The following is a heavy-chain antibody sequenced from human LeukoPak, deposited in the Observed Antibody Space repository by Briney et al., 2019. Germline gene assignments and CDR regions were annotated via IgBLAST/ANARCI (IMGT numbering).Heavy chain of an antibody. CDR2: ISAYNGNT. D-gene: IGHD6-13*01. Sequence: ASVKVSCKASGYTFTSYGISWVRQAPGQGLEWMEWISAYNGNTNYAQKLQGRVTMTTDTPTSTAYMELRSLRSDDTAVYYCARDAQPYSSSPYYMDVWGKGTTVTVSS. J-gene: IGHJ6*03. V-gene: IGHV1-18*01. CDR1: GYTFTSYG. CDR3: ARDAQPYSSSPYYMDV.